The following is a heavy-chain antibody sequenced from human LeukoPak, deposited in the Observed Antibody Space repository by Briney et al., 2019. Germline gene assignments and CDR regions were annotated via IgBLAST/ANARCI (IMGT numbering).Heavy chain of an antibody. J-gene: IGHJ4*02. CDR2: IYYSGST. V-gene: IGHV4-31*03. Sequence: SETLSLTCTVSGGSINSDGYYWSWIRQHPGKGLEWIGYIYYSGSTYYNPSLKSRVTISVDTSKNQFSLKLSSVTAADTAVFYCARWANPGYCSSTSCYIFDYWGQGTLVTVSS. CDR3: ARWANPGYCSSTSCYIFDY. D-gene: IGHD2-2*02. CDR1: GGSINSDGYY.